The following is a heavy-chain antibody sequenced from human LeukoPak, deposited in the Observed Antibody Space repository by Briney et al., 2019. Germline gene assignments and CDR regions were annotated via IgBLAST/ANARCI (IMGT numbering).Heavy chain of an antibody. CDR3: ARARYDSSGYGS. D-gene: IGHD3-22*01. Sequence: PGGSLRLSCAASGFTVGSSYMSWVRQAPGEGLEWVSVLYSGGHTYYADSVRGRFTISRDTSKNTLDLQMNSLRPEDTAVYYCARARYDSSGYGSWGQGTLVTVSS. CDR1: GFTVGSSY. J-gene: IGHJ5*02. CDR2: LYSGGHT. V-gene: IGHV3-66*02.